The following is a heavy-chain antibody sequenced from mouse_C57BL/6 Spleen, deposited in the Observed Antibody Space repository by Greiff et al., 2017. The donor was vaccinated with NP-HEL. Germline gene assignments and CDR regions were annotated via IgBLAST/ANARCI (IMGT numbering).Heavy chain of an antibody. CDR3: ARGGSYYGSSSYYFDY. CDR2: IYPSDSET. V-gene: IGHV1-61*01. Sequence: QVQLQQPGAELVRPGSSVKLSCKASGYTFTSYWMDWVKQRPGQGLEWIGNIYPSDSETHYNQKFKDKATLTVDKSSSTAYMRLSSLTSEDSAVYYCARGGSYYGSSSYYFDYWGQGTTLTVSS. CDR1: GYTFTSYW. J-gene: IGHJ2*01. D-gene: IGHD1-1*01.